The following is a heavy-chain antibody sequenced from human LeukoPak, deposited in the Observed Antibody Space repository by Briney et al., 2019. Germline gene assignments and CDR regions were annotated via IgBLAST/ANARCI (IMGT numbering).Heavy chain of an antibody. Sequence: GGSLRLSCAASGFTFSSYDMSWVRQAPGKGLEGVSAFSGSGGRTYYADSVKGRFTISRDNSRNTLSLQMDSLRAEDTAIYYCAKGFCTSTGCSAGYWGQGTLVTVSS. D-gene: IGHD2-2*01. V-gene: IGHV3-23*01. CDR1: GFTFSSYD. J-gene: IGHJ4*02. CDR3: AKGFCTSTGCSAGY. CDR2: FSGSGGRT.